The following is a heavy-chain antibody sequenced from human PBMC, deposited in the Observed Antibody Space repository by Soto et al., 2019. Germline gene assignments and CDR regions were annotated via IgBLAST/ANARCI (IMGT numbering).Heavy chain of an antibody. CDR3: ARSGPLRGYSYGPGADY. CDR2: IYYSGCT. CDR1: GGSISSGGYY. Sequence: QVQLQESGPGLVKPSQTLSLTCTVSGGSISSGGYYWSWIRQHPGKGLEWIGYIYYSGCTYYNPSLKSRVTISVDTSKNQFSLKLSSVTAADTAVYYCARSGPLRGYSYGPGADYWGQGTLVTVSS. V-gene: IGHV4-31*03. J-gene: IGHJ4*02. D-gene: IGHD5-18*01.